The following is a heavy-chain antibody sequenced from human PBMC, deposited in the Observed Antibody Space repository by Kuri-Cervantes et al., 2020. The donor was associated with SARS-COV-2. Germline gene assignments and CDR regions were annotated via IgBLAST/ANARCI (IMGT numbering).Heavy chain of an antibody. J-gene: IGHJ6*02. CDR1: GFTFSSYG. CDR2: IFYDGSKT. D-gene: IGHD4-23*01. Sequence: GGSLRLSCAASGFTFSSYGMHWVRQAPGKGLEWVAGIFYDGSKTYYADSVNGRFTISRDNSRNILYLQMNTLRAEDTAVYYCATTTVVIGSYYYYYGMDVWGQGTTVTVSS. CDR3: ATTTVVIGSYYYYYGMDV. V-gene: IGHV3-33*08.